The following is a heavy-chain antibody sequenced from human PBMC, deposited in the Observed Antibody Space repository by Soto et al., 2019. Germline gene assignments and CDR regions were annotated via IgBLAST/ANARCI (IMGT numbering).Heavy chain of an antibody. Sequence: PGGSLRLSCAASGFTFSSYAMSWVRQSPGKGLEWVSAISGSGGSTYCADSVKGRFTISRDNSKNTLYLQMNSLRAEDTAVYYCAKDVYSSGWYDAFDIWGQGTMVTVSS. D-gene: IGHD6-19*01. CDR3: AKDVYSSGWYDAFDI. V-gene: IGHV3-23*01. J-gene: IGHJ3*02. CDR2: ISGSGGST. CDR1: GFTFSSYA.